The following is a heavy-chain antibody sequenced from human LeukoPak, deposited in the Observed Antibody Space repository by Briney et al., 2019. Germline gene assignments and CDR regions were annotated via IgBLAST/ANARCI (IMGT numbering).Heavy chain of an antibody. CDR2: INHSGST. CDR1: GGSFSGYY. Sequence: TSETLSLTCAVYGGSFSGYYWSWLRQPPGKGLEWIGEINHSGSTNYNPSLKSRVTISVDTSKNQFSLKLTSVTAADTAVYYCAIGRRSSSGYYPYYWGQDTLVTVSS. J-gene: IGHJ4*02. CDR3: AIGRRSSSGYYPYY. D-gene: IGHD3-22*01. V-gene: IGHV4-34*01.